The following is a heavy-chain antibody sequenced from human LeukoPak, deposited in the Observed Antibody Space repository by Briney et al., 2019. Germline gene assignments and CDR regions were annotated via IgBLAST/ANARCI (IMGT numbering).Heavy chain of an antibody. D-gene: IGHD5-12*01. Sequence: PGGSLRLSCAASGFTFSSYSMNWVRQAPGKGLEWVSSISSSSSYIYYADSVKGRFTISRDNAKSPLYLQMNSLRAEDTAVYYCARDSGYDSDAFDIWGQGTMVTVSS. J-gene: IGHJ3*02. CDR1: GFTFSSYS. CDR3: ARDSGYDSDAFDI. V-gene: IGHV3-21*01. CDR2: ISSSSSYI.